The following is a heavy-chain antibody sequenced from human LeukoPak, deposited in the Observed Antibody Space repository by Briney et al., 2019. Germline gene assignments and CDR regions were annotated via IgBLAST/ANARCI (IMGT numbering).Heavy chain of an antibody. J-gene: IGHJ4*02. Sequence: PSETLSLTCTVSGGSISSYYWSWIRQPPGKGLEWIGYIYYSGSTNYNPSLKSRVTISVDTSKNQLSLKLSSVTAADTAVYYCARHSRGYFDYWGQGTLVTVSS. CDR1: GGSISSYY. CDR2: IYYSGST. CDR3: ARHSRGYFDY. V-gene: IGHV4-59*01.